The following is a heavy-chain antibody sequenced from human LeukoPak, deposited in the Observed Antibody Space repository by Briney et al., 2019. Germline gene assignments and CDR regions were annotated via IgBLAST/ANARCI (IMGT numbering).Heavy chain of an antibody. V-gene: IGHV1-46*01. D-gene: IGHD5-18*01. CDR3: AREIGPRQLHLWGSAFDY. Sequence: WASVKVSCKASGYTFINYYMHWVRQAPGQGLEWMGIINPSGGTTSYPQNFQGRVTMTRDTSTSTVYMELSSLRSEDTAVYYCAREIGPRQLHLWGSAFDYWGQGTLVTVSS. CDR2: INPSGGTT. J-gene: IGHJ4*02. CDR1: GYTFINYY.